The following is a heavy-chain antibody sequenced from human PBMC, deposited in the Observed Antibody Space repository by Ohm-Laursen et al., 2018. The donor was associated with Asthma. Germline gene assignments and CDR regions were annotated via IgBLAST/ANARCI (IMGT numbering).Heavy chain of an antibody. CDR2: IYYSGST. V-gene: IGHV4-31*03. Sequence: SQTLSLTCTVSGGSIGSGSYYWSWIRQHPGKGLEWIGYIYYSGSTYYNPSLKSRVTISIDTSKNQFSLKLSSVTAADTAVYYCVREDFDWPPGYCDYWGQGTLVTVSS. CDR3: VREDFDWPPGYCDY. CDR1: GGSIGSGSYY. J-gene: IGHJ4*02. D-gene: IGHD3-9*01.